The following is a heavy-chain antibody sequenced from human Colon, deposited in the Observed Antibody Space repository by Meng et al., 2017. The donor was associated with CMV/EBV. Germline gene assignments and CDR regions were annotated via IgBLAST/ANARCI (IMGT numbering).Heavy chain of an antibody. CDR3: ARGSQSQRLLDY. CDR1: GYAFVDYY. CDR2: MNSNEGHT. V-gene: IGHV1-2*02. Sequence: ASVKVSCKTSGYAFVDYYIHWVRQAPGQRLEWMGWMNSNEGHTVYTQHLRGRVSMTRDTSSNTAYMELTSLKSDDTAVYFCARGSQSQRLLDYWGQGTLVTVSS. J-gene: IGHJ4*02. D-gene: IGHD6-25*01.